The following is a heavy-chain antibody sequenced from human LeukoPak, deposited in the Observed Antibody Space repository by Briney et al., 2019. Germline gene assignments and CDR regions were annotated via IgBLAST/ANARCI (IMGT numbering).Heavy chain of an antibody. J-gene: IGHJ3*02. D-gene: IGHD3-9*01. CDR1: GGTFSSYA. CDR2: IIPIFGTA. V-gene: IGHV1-69*05. CDR3: ARDSDPETGRYAFDN. Sequence: GASVKVSCKASGGTFSSYAISWVRQAPGQGLEWMGGIIPIFGTASYAQKFQGRVTITTDESTSTAYMELSSLRSEDTAVYYCARDSDPETGRYAFDNWGQGTMVTVSS.